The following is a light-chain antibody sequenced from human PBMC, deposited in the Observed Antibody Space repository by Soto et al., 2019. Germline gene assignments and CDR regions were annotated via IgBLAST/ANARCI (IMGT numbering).Light chain of an antibody. Sequence: QPVLTQPPSVSGAPGQRVTIPCTGNSSNLGAGYDVHWYQQLLGTAPKLVIYGNRNRPSGVPERFSGSKSGTSASLAITGLQAEDEGDYYCQAYDYSLTASVFGGGTKLTVL. V-gene: IGLV1-40*01. CDR2: GNR. CDR1: SSNLGAGYD. CDR3: QAYDYSLTASV. J-gene: IGLJ3*02.